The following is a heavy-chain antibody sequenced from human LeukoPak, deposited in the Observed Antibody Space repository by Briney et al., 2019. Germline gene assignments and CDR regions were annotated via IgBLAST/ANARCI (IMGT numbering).Heavy chain of an antibody. CDR2: ISGSGGST. CDR3: AKDPRYSSTWRFDY. Sequence: GGSLRLSCAASGFTFSTYAMTWVRQAPGEGLEGVSGISGSGGSTYYADSVTGRFTISRDNSKNTLYLQMNSLTAEDTAVYYCAKDPRYSSTWRFDYWGQGTLVTVSS. J-gene: IGHJ4*02. V-gene: IGHV3-23*01. CDR1: GFTFSTYA. D-gene: IGHD6-13*01.